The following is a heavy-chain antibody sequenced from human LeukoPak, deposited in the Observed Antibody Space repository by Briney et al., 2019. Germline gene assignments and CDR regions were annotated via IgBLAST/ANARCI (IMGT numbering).Heavy chain of an antibody. J-gene: IGHJ6*02. CDR1: GGAISTSGHY. CDR3: ARLSSNGRQYYSGLDV. Sequence: SETLSLTCTVSGGAISTSGHYWAWVRQPPGRGLEWIASFHYPGTTHYSPSLASRVTISADTSRNQFSLKLSSLTAADTAVYFCARLSSNGRQYYSGLDVWGQGTTVTVSS. V-gene: IGHV4-39*01. CDR2: FHYPGTT. D-gene: IGHD6-19*01.